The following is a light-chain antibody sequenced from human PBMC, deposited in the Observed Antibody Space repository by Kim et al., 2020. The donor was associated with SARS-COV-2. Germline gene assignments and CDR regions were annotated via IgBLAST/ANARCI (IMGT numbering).Light chain of an antibody. CDR1: QSISSY. CDR3: QQSYSTLT. V-gene: IGKV1-39*01. Sequence: SASVGDRVPITCRASQSISSYLNWYQQKPGRAPQLLIYAASSLQSGVPSRFSGSGSGTDFTLIISSLQPEDFANYYCQQSYSTLTFGGGTKVDIK. CDR2: AAS. J-gene: IGKJ4*01.